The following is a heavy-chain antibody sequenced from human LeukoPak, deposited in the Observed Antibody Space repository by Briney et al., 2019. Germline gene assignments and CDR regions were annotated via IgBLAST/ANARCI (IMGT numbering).Heavy chain of an antibody. D-gene: IGHD4-17*01. CDR2: INTYNGNT. J-gene: IGHJ4*02. CDR3: ARDPTPSAGDYPPDHFDY. CDR1: GYIYTYYG. Sequence: ASVNVSCKASGYIYTYYGINWVRQAPGHGLEWMGWINTYNGNTNYAPKLHGRFTMTTDTPTSTGYMELRSLRFDDTAIYYCARDPTPSAGDYPPDHFDYWGQGTLVTVSS. V-gene: IGHV1-18*01.